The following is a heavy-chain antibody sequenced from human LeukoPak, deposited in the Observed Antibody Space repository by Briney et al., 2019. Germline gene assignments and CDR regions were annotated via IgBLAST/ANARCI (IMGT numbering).Heavy chain of an antibody. V-gene: IGHV4-59*01. J-gene: IGHJ5*02. CDR2: IYYSGST. CDR1: GGSISSYY. D-gene: IGHD6-13*01. Sequence: SETLSLTCTVSGGSISSYYWSWIGQRPGKGLEWIGYIYYSGSTNYNPSLKSRVTISVDTSKNQFSLKLSSVTAADTAVYYCARDRRYSSSWYSNWFDPWGQGTLVTVSS. CDR3: ARDRRYSSSWYSNWFDP.